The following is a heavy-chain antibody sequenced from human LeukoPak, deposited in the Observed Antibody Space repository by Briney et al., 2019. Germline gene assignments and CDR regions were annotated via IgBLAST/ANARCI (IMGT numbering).Heavy chain of an antibody. CDR2: IYYSGST. V-gene: IGHV4-59*08. CDR1: GGSISSYY. CDR3: ARSRGYCSGGSCFLGYYYYYGMDV. J-gene: IGHJ6*04. D-gene: IGHD2-15*01. Sequence: SETLSLTCTVSGGSISSYYWSWIRQPPGKGLEWIGYIYYSGSTNYNPSLKSRVTISVDTSKNQFSLKLSSVTAADTAVYYCARSRGYCSGGSCFLGYYYYYGMDVWGKGTTVTVSS.